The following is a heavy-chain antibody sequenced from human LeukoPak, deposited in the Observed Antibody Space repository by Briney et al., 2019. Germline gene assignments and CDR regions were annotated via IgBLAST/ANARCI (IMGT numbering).Heavy chain of an antibody. J-gene: IGHJ5*02. CDR2: IYHSGST. D-gene: IGHD4-11*01. Sequence: SETLSLTCTVSGYSISSGYYWGWIRQPPGKGLEWIGSIYHSGSTYYNPSLKSRVTISVDTSKNQFSLKLSSVTAADTGVYYCVRDSLNNYFDPWGQGTLVTVSS. V-gene: IGHV4-38-2*02. CDR3: VRDSLNNYFDP. CDR1: GYSISSGYY.